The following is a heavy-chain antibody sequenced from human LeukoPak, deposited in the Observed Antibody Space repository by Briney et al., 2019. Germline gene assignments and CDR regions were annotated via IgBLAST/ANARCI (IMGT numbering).Heavy chain of an antibody. CDR3: ARRKADEASKYYYMDV. V-gene: IGHV4-4*07. J-gene: IGHJ6*03. CDR1: GGSISSYY. D-gene: IGHD5/OR15-5a*01. Sequence: SETLSLTCTVSGGSISSYYWSWIRQPAGKGLEWIGRIYTSGSTNYNPSLKSRVTISVDTSKNQFSLKLISVTAADTAVYYCARRKADEASKYYYMDVWGKGTTVTVSS. CDR2: IYTSGST.